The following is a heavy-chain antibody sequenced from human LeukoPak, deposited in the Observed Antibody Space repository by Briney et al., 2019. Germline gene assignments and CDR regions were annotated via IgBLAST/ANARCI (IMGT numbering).Heavy chain of an antibody. CDR1: GGSFSGYY. J-gene: IGHJ5*02. CDR3: ARTSSREARGWFDP. Sequence: SETLSLTGAGYGGSFSGYYWIWIRQPPGKGREGIWEINHSGSTNYNPSLKRRVTISVHTSKQQFSLKLSSVTAADTAVYYCARTSSREARGWFDPWGQGTLVTASS. CDR2: INHSGST. V-gene: IGHV4-34*01. D-gene: IGHD6-13*01.